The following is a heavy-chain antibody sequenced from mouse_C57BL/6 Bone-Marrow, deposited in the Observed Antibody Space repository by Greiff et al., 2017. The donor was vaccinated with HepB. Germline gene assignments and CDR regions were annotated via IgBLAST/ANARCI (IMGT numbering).Heavy chain of an antibody. J-gene: IGHJ4*01. CDR3: ARALDGYYDAMDY. V-gene: IGHV7-1*01. Sequence: EVNVVESGGGLVQSGRSLRLSCATSGFTFSDFYMEWVRQAPGKGLEWIAASRNKANDYTTEYSASVKGRFIVSRDTSQSILYLQMNALRAEDTAIYYCARALDGYYDAMDYWGQGTSVTVSS. CDR2: SRNKANDYTT. CDR1: GFTFSDFY. D-gene: IGHD2-3*01.